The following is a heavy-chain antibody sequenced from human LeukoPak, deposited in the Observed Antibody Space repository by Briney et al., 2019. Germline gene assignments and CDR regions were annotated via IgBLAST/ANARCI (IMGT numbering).Heavy chain of an antibody. CDR1: GGSISNSSYY. CDR2: IYYSGNT. V-gene: IGHV4-39*01. D-gene: IGHD5-24*01. CDR3: MRHEEEDGYNAKPFDF. J-gene: IGHJ4*02. Sequence: PSETLSLTCTVSGGSISNSSYYWGWVRQPPGKGLEWIGTIYYSGNTYYNPSLKSRFTISVGTSKNQFSLRLSSVTAADTTVYFCMRHEEEDGYNAKPFDFWGQGTLVTLSS.